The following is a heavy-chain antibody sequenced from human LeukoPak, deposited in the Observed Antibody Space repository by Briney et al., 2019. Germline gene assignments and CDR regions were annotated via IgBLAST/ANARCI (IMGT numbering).Heavy chain of an antibody. Sequence: KPGGSLRLSCAASGFTFSSYSMNWVRQAPGKGLEWVSSISSSSSYIYYADSVKGRFTISRDDAKNSLYLQMNSLRVEDTAVCYCARASYSSSWYADYWGQGTLVTVSS. CDR2: ISSSSSYI. CDR1: GFTFSSYS. CDR3: ARASYSSSWYADY. J-gene: IGHJ4*02. V-gene: IGHV3-21*01. D-gene: IGHD6-13*01.